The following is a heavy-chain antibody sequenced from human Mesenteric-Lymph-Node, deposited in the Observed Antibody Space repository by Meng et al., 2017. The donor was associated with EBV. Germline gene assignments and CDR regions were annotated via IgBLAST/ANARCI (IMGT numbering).Heavy chain of an antibody. Sequence: HLVQFGSELKKPGASVKLACTASRHTFTSDPMNWVRQAPGQGLEWMGGINTNTGNPTSAQGFTGRFVFSLDSSVSTAYLQISSLQAEDTAVYYCARKVGISSAKWYFDVWGRGTLVTVSS. V-gene: IGHV7-4-1*02. D-gene: IGHD1-26*01. CDR2: INTNTGNP. CDR1: RHTFTSDP. CDR3: ARKVGISSAKWYFDV. J-gene: IGHJ2*01.